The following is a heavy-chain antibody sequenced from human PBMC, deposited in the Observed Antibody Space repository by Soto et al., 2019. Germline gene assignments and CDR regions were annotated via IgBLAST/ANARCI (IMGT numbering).Heavy chain of an antibody. D-gene: IGHD6-25*01. V-gene: IGHV2-5*01. J-gene: IGHJ5*02. CDR3: AHQRLTPATNWFDP. Sequence: SGPTLVNPTQTLTLTCTFSGFSLTTSGVGVGWIRQPPGKALEWLALIYWNDDKRYSPSLRGRLTITKDTSKNQVVLAMTNMDPVDTATYYGAHQRLTPATNWFDPWGLGTLVTGSS. CDR1: GFSLTTSGVG. CDR2: IYWNDDK.